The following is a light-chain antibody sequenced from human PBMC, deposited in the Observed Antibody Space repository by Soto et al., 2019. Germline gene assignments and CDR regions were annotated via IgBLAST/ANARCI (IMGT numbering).Light chain of an antibody. CDR2: DVS. V-gene: IGLV2-14*01. J-gene: IGLJ1*01. Sequence: QSALTQPASVSGSPGQSITISCTGTSSDVGGYNYVSWYQQHPGKAPKLMIYDVSHRPSGVSNRFSGSKSGNTASLTISGLQAEDEADYYCSSYTSTSTLVFGTGTKVTAL. CDR1: SSDVGGYNY. CDR3: SSYTSTSTLV.